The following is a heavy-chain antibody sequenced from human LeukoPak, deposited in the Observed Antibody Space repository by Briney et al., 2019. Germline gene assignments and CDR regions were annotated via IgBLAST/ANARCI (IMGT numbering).Heavy chain of an antibody. Sequence: SETLSLTCTVSGGSISSSSYYWGWIRQPPGKGLEWIGSIYYSGSTYYNPSLKGRVTISVDTSKNQFSLKLSSVTAADTAVYYCAREWTTVVNWFDPWGQGTLVTVSS. J-gene: IGHJ5*02. D-gene: IGHD4-23*01. CDR2: IYYSGST. V-gene: IGHV4-39*07. CDR1: GGSISSSSYY. CDR3: AREWTTVVNWFDP.